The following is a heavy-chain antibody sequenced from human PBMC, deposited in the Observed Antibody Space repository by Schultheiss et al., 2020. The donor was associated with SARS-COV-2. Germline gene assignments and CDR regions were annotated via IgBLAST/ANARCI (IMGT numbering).Heavy chain of an antibody. J-gene: IGHJ3*02. CDR3: AKRGGSYTPLAFDI. V-gene: IGHV4-28*02. CDR1: GYSISSSNW. CDR2: IYYSGSI. Sequence: SQTLSLTCAVSGYSISSSNWWGWIRQPPGKGLEWIGYIYYSGSIYNNPSLKSRVTISVDKSKNQFSLKLSSVTAADTAVYYCAKRGGSYTPLAFDIWGQGTMVTVSS. D-gene: IGHD1-26*01.